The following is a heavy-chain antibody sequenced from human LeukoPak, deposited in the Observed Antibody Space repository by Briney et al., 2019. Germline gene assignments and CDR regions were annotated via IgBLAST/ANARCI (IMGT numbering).Heavy chain of an antibody. D-gene: IGHD6-19*01. CDR3: AKERYSSGWAFFDY. CDR1: GFTFSSYS. V-gene: IGHV3-23*01. Sequence: QPGGSLRLSCAASGFTFSSYSMNWVRRAPGKGLEWVSAISGSGGSTYYADSVKGRFTISRDNSKNTLYLQMNSLRAEDTAVYYCAKERYSSGWAFFDYWGQGTLVTVSS. CDR2: ISGSGGST. J-gene: IGHJ4*02.